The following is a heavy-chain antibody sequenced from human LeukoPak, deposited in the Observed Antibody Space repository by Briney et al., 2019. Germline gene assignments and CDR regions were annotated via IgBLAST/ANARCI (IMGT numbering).Heavy chain of an antibody. CDR1: GGSISRYY. CDR2: ISYSGST. D-gene: IGHD2-15*01. V-gene: IGHV4-59*01. J-gene: IGHJ3*02. Sequence: SETLSLICTVSGGSISRYYWSWIRQPPGRGPEWIGYISYSGSTKYNPSLNSRVTISVDTSKNQFSLKLSSVTSADTAVYFCARYLGGCSGDICYTHDAFDIRGQGTKVTVSS. CDR3: ARYLGGCSGDICYTHDAFDI.